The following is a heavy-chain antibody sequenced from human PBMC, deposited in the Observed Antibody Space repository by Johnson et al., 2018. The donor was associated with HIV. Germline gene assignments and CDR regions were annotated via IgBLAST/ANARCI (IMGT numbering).Heavy chain of an antibody. CDR1: GFTFDDYA. D-gene: IGHD2-8*01. CDR2: ISWDGGSP. CDR3: AKDIWQYMYGAFDI. V-gene: IGHV3-43D*03. J-gene: IGHJ3*02. Sequence: VQLVESGGGLVQPGGSLRLSCAASGFTFDDYAMHWVRQAPGKGLEWVSLISWDGGSPYYADSVKGRFTISRDNSKNSLYLQMNSLRAEDPALYYCAKDIWQYMYGAFDIWGQGTMVTVSS.